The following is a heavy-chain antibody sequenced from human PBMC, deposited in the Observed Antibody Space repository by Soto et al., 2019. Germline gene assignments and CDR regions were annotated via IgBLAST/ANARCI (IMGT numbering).Heavy chain of an antibody. CDR2: ISGGTT. J-gene: IGHJ6*02. Sequence: HPGGSLSLSCATSGFTFSNYAMTWVRQAPGEGLEWVSTISGGTTYYADSVKGRFTISRDNPKKTLELQMNSLRAEDTAVYYCVKGWSGDKCPCLDVWGQGTTVTVSS. CDR3: VKGWSGDKCPCLDV. CDR1: GFTFSNYA. D-gene: IGHD3-3*01. V-gene: IGHV3-23*01.